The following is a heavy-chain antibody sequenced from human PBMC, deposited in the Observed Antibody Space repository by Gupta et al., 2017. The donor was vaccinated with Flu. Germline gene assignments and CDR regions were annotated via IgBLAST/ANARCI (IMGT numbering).Heavy chain of an antibody. V-gene: IGHV3-48*03. CDR2: ISSSGVT. Sequence: EVQLVESGGGLVQPGGSLRLSCAGAGFTFSSYEMNWVRLAPGKGLEWVSFISSSGVTYYTDSVKGRFTISRDNAKNSLYLQMNSLRAEDTAYYYCAKGHWDSWGQGTLVTVSS. CDR1: GFTFSSYE. CDR3: AKGHWDS. J-gene: IGHJ5*01.